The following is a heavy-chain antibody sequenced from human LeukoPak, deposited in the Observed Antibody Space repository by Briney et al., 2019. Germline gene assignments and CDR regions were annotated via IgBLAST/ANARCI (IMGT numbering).Heavy chain of an antibody. CDR1: GGSFSGYY. J-gene: IGHJ4*02. CDR2: INHSGST. CDR3: AGERENYYH. Sequence: PSETLSLTCAVYGGSFSGYYWSWIRQPPGKGLEWIGEINHSGSTNYNPSLKSRVTISVDTSKNQFSLKLSSVTAADTALYYCAGERENYYHWGQGALVTVSS. V-gene: IGHV4-34*01. D-gene: IGHD3-10*01.